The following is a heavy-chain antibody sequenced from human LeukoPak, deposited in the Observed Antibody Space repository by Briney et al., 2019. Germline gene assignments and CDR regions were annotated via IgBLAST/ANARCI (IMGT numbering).Heavy chain of an antibody. CDR1: GGTFSSYA. D-gene: IGHD5-18*01. CDR3: ARDPVDTAMNDY. J-gene: IGHJ4*02. CDR2: IIPNFGTT. Sequence: GASVKVSCKASGGTFSSYAINWVRQAPGQGLEWMGGIIPNFGTTSFGQKFQGRVTITADKSTSTAYMELSRLRSDDTAVYYCARDPVDTAMNDYWGQGTLVTVSS. V-gene: IGHV1-69*06.